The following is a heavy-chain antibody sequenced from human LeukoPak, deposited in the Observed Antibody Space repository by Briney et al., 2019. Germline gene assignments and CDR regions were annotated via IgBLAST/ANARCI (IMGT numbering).Heavy chain of an antibody. J-gene: IGHJ4*02. CDR1: GYTFSSYD. D-gene: IGHD2-21*01. CDR2: MNPNSGNV. Sequence: ASVKVSCKASGYTFSSYDINWVRQATGQGLEWMGWMNPNSGNVGYAQKFQGRVTMTKNTSITTAYMELSSLRSEDTAVYYCARDSSILRGMFDCCGEGTLVTVSS. V-gene: IGHV1-8*01. CDR3: ARDSSILRGMFDC.